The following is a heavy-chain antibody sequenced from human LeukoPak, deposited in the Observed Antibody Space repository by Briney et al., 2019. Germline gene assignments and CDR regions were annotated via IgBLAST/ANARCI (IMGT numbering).Heavy chain of an antibody. CDR1: GGSISSYY. CDR2: IYYSGST. J-gene: IGHJ5*02. Sequence: SETLSLTCTVSGGSISSYYWSWIRQPPGKGLEWIGYIYYSGSTNYNPSLKSRVTISVDTSKNQFSLKLSSVTAADTAVYYCASTRTRLGWFDPWGQGTLVTVSS. V-gene: IGHV4-59*01. D-gene: IGHD6-25*01. CDR3: ASTRTRLGWFDP.